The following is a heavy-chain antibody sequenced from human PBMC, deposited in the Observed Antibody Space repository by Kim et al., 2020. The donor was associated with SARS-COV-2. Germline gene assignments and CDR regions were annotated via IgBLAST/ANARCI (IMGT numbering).Heavy chain of an antibody. Sequence: SNQYYATSVNGRVTISSDNSKNTLYLQMNSRRAENTAVYYCARDISSAFDIWGQGTMVTVSS. CDR3: ARDISSAFDI. D-gene: IGHD2-2*01. CDR2: SNQ. V-gene: IGHV3-30-3*01. J-gene: IGHJ3*02.